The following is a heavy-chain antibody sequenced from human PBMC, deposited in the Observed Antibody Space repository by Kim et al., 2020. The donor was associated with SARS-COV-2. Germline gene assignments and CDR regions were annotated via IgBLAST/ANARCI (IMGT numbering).Heavy chain of an antibody. V-gene: IGHV4-34*01. D-gene: IGHD1-26*01. J-gene: IGHJ5*01. Sequence: SETLSLTCAVYGGSFSGYYWSWIRQPPGKGLEWIGEINHSGSTNYNPSLKSRVTISVDTSKNQFSLKLSSVTAADTAVYYCARGLWELQAIDSWGQGTLV. CDR2: INHSGST. CDR1: GGSFSGYY. CDR3: ARGLWELQAIDS.